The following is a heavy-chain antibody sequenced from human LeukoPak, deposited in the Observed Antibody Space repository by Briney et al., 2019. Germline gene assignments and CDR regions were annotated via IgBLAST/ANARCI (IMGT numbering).Heavy chain of an antibody. V-gene: IGHV3-66*02. J-gene: IGHJ3*01. CDR2: IYSDGMT. Sequence: GGSLRLSCAASGFSVSDNYINWVRQAPGKGLEWVSIIYSDGMTYYGDSVKGRFTISRDNSKNTLYLQMNSLRTEDTAVYYCARDSPINFSRACDVWGHGTMVTVSS. CDR3: ARDSPINFSRACDV. CDR1: GFSVSDNY. D-gene: IGHD5-24*01.